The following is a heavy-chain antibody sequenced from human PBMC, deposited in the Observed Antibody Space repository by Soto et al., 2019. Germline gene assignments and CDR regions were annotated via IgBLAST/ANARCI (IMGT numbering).Heavy chain of an antibody. CDR2: TYYRSKWYN. V-gene: IGHV6-1*01. CDR1: VDSVSSNSAA. CDR3: ARGSAYSYGRNYYFDY. Sequence: PSQTLSLTCAISVDSVSSNSAAWNWIRQSPSRGLEWLGRTYYRSKWYNDYAVSVKSRITINPDTSKNQFSLQLNSVTPEDTAVYYCARGSAYSYGRNYYFDYWGQGTLVTVSS. J-gene: IGHJ4*02. D-gene: IGHD5-18*01.